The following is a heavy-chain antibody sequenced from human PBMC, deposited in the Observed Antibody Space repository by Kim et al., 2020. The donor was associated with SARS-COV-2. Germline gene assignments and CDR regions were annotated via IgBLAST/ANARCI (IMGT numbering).Heavy chain of an antibody. V-gene: IGHV4-31*11. CDR1: GGSINGDTYYD. J-gene: IGHJ4*02. CDR2: ISYTGWT. D-gene: IGHD3-10*01. CDR3: ASVDLIGESFDY. Sequence: SETLSLTCAVSGGSINGDTYYDLSWIRQHPGQGLQWISSISYTGWTSYNPSLKSRLVVSLDTSKNQFSLKLSSLTAAATSGYYCASVDLIGESFDYWGQGTLVTVSS.